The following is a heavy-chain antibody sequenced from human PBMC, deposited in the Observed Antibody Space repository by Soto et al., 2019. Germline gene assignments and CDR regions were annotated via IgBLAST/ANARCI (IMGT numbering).Heavy chain of an antibody. V-gene: IGHV4-59*01. CDR2: VYHTGNT. J-gene: IGHJ4*02. D-gene: IGHD1-20*01. CDR1: GVSITPYY. Sequence: PSETLSLTCTVSGVSITPYYWTWIRHPPGKGLGWIGYVYHTGNTYYNPSLKSRVTISLDTSKNQVSLRLKSVTAADTAVYYCAREQYNWKLWGQGTLVTVSS. CDR3: AREQYNWKL.